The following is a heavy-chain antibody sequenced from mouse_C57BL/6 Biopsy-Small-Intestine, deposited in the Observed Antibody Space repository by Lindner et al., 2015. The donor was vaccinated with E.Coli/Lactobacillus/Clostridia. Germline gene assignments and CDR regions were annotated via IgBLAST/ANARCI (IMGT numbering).Heavy chain of an antibody. D-gene: IGHD1-1*01. CDR2: IDPESGDT. J-gene: IGHJ2*01. CDR3: AISHYYGSSLFDY. V-gene: IGHV14-4*01. Sequence: VQLQESGAELAKPGASVKLSCKASGYTFTTYWMHWVKQRPEQGLEWLGWIDPESGDTEYASKFQGKATIAADTSSNTAYLHLSSLTSEDTAVYFCAISHYYGSSLFDYWGQGTTLTVSS. CDR1: GYTFTTYW.